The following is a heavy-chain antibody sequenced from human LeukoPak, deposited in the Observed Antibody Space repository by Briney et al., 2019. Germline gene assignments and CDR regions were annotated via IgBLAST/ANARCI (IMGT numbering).Heavy chain of an antibody. D-gene: IGHD6-19*01. J-gene: IGHJ4*02. Sequence: GASVKVSCRASGYTFTDYSIHWVRQAPGQGLEWMGWIKPGSGATSYAQKFQGRVTLTRDTSISTGYMDLSRLTSDDTAVYYCARDSGSRGEGYWGQGTLVTVSS. CDR3: ARDSGSRGEGY. CDR2: IKPGSGAT. CDR1: GYTFTDYS. V-gene: IGHV1-2*02.